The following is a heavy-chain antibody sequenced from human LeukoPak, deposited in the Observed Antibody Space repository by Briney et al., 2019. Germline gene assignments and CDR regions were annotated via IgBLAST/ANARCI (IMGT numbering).Heavy chain of an antibody. CDR1: GDSISSSNYY. Sequence: PSETLSLTCSVSGDSISSSNYYWGWIRQPPGKGLGWIGSMYNRGTTYDNSYIKSQVTLSINTWNNEFSLKLTSVTAADTAVYYCAREYSRSVVAGSRPDLWGQGLLVTVSS. CDR2: MYNRGTT. V-gene: IGHV4-39*02. J-gene: IGHJ4*02. D-gene: IGHD2-21*01. CDR3: AREYSRSVVAGSRPDL.